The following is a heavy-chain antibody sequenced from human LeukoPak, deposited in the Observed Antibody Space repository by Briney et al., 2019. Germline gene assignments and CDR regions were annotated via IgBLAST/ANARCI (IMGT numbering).Heavy chain of an antibody. V-gene: IGHV3-7*01. Sequence: PGGSLRLSCAASGFTFSSYWMSWVRQAPGKGLEWVANIKQDGSEKYYVDAVKGRFTISRDNAKNSLYLQMNSLRAEDTAVYYCARDHVVAANDYWGQGILVTVSS. CDR1: GFTFSSYW. CDR2: IKQDGSEK. CDR3: ARDHVVAANDY. D-gene: IGHD2-15*01. J-gene: IGHJ4*02.